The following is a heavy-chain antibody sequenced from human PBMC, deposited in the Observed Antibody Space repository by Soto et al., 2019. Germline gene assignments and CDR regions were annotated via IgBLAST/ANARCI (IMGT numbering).Heavy chain of an antibody. D-gene: IGHD2-8*01. V-gene: IGHV1-2*06. CDR3: ARGDSTDCSNGVCSFFYNHDMDV. CDR2: INPKSGGT. CDR1: GYSFTDYH. J-gene: IGHJ6*02. Sequence: QVQLVQSGAEVKKPGASVKVSCKASGYSFTDYHIHWVRQAPGQGLEWLGRINPKSGGTSTAQKLQGEVTMSTDTSISKASMELTRLTSDDTAIYYCARGDSTDCSNGVCSFFYNHDMDVWGQGTTVTVSS.